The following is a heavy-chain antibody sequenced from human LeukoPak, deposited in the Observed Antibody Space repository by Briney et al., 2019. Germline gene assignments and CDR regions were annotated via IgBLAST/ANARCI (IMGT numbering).Heavy chain of an antibody. CDR3: ARDRYDFWSGTLDY. Sequence: PGGSLRLSCAASAFTVSTKYMSWVRQAPGKGLEWVSVIYRGGSTYYADSVKGRFTISRDNSKNTSYLQMNSLRGEDTAVYYCARDRYDFWSGTLDYWGQGILVTVSS. CDR1: AFTVSTKY. J-gene: IGHJ4*02. D-gene: IGHD3-3*01. CDR2: IYRGGST. V-gene: IGHV3-66*01.